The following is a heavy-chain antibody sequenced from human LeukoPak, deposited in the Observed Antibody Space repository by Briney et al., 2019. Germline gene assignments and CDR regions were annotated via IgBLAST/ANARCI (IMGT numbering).Heavy chain of an antibody. CDR1: GGSISSYY. J-gene: IGHJ5*02. D-gene: IGHD3-10*01. CDR3: ARGFWDSGSLWFDP. V-gene: IGHV4-34*01. Sequence: SETLSLTCTVSGGSISSYYWSWIRQPPGKGLEWIGEINHSGSTNYNPSLKSRVTISVDTSKNQLSLKLSSVTAADRAVYYCARGFWDSGSLWFDPWGQGTLVTVFS. CDR2: INHSGST.